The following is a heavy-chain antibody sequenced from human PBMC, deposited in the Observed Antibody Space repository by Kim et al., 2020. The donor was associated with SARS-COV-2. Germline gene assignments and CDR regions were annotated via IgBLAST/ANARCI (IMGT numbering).Heavy chain of an antibody. V-gene: IGHV3-48*04. J-gene: IGHJ4*02. CDR1: GFTFSSYS. CDR2: ISSISSTI. CDR3: ARGPITMIVVVIGNFDY. D-gene: IGHD3-22*01. Sequence: GGSLRLSCAASGFTFSSYSMNWVRQAPGKGLEWVSYISSISSTIYYADSVKGRFTISRDNTKNSLYLQMNSLRAEDTAVYYCARGPITMIVVVIGNFDYWGQGTLVTVSS.